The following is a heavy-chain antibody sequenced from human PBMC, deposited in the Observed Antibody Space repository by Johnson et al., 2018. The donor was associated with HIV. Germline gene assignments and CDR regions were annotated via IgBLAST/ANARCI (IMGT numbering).Heavy chain of an antibody. D-gene: IGHD3-3*01. CDR3: ASSTRVVIRPYDAFDI. Sequence: QVQLVESGGGLVKPGGSLRLSCAVSTFTFSDYYMRWIRQAPGKGLEWLSYISSSGSTLYYADSVKGRFTISRDNAKNSLYRQMNSLRAEDTAVYYCASSTRVVIRPYDAFDIWGQGTMVTVSS. CDR1: TFTFSDYY. V-gene: IGHV3-11*04. CDR2: ISSSGSTL. J-gene: IGHJ3*02.